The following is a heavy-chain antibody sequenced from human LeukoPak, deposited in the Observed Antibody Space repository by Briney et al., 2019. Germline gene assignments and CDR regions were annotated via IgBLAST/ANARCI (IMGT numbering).Heavy chain of an antibody. Sequence: PGGSLRLSCAASGFTFSSYAMHWVRQAPGKGLEWVAVISYDGSNKYYADSVKGRFTISRDNSKNTLYLQMNSLRAEDTAVYYCARPKSYYSPHYDAFDIWGQGTMVTVSS. CDR2: ISYDGSNK. CDR3: ARPKSYYSPHYDAFDI. V-gene: IGHV3-30-3*01. J-gene: IGHJ3*02. CDR1: GFTFSSYA. D-gene: IGHD1-26*01.